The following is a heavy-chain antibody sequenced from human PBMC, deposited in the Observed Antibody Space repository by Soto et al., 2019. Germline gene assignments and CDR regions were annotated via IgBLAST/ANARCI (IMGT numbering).Heavy chain of an antibody. Sequence: ASVKVSCKASGYTFTSYDINWVRQATGQGLEWMGWMNPNSGNTGYAQKFQGRVNMTRNTSISTAYMELSSLRSEDTAVYYCARGSDIVATIRYYYYYMDVWGKGTTVTVSS. CDR2: MNPNSGNT. D-gene: IGHD5-12*01. V-gene: IGHV1-8*01. J-gene: IGHJ6*03. CDR1: GYTFTSYD. CDR3: ARGSDIVATIRYYYYYMDV.